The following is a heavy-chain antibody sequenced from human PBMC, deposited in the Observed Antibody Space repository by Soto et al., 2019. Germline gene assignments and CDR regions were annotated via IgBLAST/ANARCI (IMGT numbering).Heavy chain of an antibody. J-gene: IGHJ4*02. CDR1: GFTFSNAW. D-gene: IGHD3-22*01. V-gene: IGHV3-15*07. CDR2: IKSKTDGGTT. CDR3: TTCPPHYYDSSGYYSSESVD. Sequence: EVQLVESGGGLVKPGGSLRLSCAASGFTFSNAWMNWVRQAPGKGLEWVGRIKSKTDGGTTDYAAPVKGRFTISRDDSKNTLYLQMNSLKTEDTAVYYCTTCPPHYYDSSGYYSSESVDWGQGTLVTVSS.